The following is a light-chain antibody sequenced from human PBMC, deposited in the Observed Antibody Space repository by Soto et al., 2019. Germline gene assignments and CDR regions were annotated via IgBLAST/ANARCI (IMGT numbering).Light chain of an antibody. Sequence: DIQMTQSPSSLPASVGDRVTPICRESRTMATYLNWYERKPGKALKLLIFAASSLQSGVPSRLSGSGSGTDFTLTISSLQPEDFATYYCQQSYTIPYTFGQGTKLEIK. J-gene: IGKJ2*01. V-gene: IGKV1-39*01. CDR3: QQSYTIPYT. CDR2: AAS. CDR1: RTMATY.